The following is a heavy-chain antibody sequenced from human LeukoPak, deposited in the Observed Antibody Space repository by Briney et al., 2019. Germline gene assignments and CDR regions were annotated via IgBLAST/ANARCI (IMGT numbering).Heavy chain of an antibody. CDR2: IYPGDSDT. CDR3: ARQGVPAAILNWFDP. V-gene: IGHV5-51*01. D-gene: IGHD2-2*01. J-gene: IGHJ5*02. Sequence: GESLKISCKGSGYSFTSYWIGWVRQMPGKGLEWMGIIYPGDSDTRYSPSFQGQVTISADKSISTAYLQWSSLKASDTAMYYCARQGVPAAILNWFDPWGQGTLVTVSS. CDR1: GYSFTSYW.